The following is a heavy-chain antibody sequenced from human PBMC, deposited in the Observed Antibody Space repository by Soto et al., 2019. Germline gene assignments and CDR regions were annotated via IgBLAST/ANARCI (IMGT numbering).Heavy chain of an antibody. D-gene: IGHD1-26*01. CDR1: GYTFTSYG. CDR3: ARGRIVGATSPWVT. CDR2: ISAYNGNT. V-gene: IGHV1-18*01. J-gene: IGHJ5*02. Sequence: ASVKVCCKASGYTFTSYGMSWVRQAPGQGLEWMGWISAYNGNTNYAQKLQGRVTMTTDTSTSTAYMELRSLRSDDTAVYYCARGRIVGATSPWVTWGQGTLVTVSS.